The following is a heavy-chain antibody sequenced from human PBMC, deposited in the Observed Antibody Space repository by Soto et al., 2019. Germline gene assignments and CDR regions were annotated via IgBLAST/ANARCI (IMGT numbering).Heavy chain of an antibody. J-gene: IGHJ6*02. CDR2: IIPIFGTA. CDR3: ARGGDNRIFGVVNYGMDV. V-gene: IGHV1-69*13. Sequence: SVMVSCKASGGTFSSYAISWVRQAPGQGLEWMGGIIPIFGTANYAQKFQGRVTITADESTSTAYMELSSLRSEDTAVYYCARGGDNRIFGVVNYGMDVWGQGTTVTVSS. CDR1: GGTFSSYA. D-gene: IGHD3-3*01.